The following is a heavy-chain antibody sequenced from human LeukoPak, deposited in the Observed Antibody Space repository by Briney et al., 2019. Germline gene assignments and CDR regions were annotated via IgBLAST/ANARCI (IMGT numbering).Heavy chain of an antibody. CDR2: IWYDGSNK. CDR1: GFTFSSYG. D-gene: IGHD3-22*01. J-gene: IGHJ4*02. V-gene: IGHV3-33*01. CDR3: ARARRLNYYDSSAAESYFDY. Sequence: GGSLRLSCAASGFTFSSYGMHWVCQAPGKGLEWVAVIWYDGSNKYYADSVKGRFTISRDNSKNTLYLQMNSLRAEDTAVYYCARARRLNYYDSSAAESYFDYWGQGTLVTVSS.